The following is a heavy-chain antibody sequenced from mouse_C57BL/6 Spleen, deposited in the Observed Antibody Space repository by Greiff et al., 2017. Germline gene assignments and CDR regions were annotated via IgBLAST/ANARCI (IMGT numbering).Heavy chain of an antibody. J-gene: IGHJ1*03. Sequence: QVQLQQPGAELVKPGASVKLSCKASGYTFTSYWMHWVKQRPGQGLEWIGMIHPNSGSTNYNEKFKSKATLTVDKSSSTAYMQLSSLTSEDSAVYYCARGGLTTVVATRYFDVWGTGTTVTVSS. CDR3: ARGGLTTVVATRYFDV. V-gene: IGHV1-64*01. CDR2: IHPNSGST. D-gene: IGHD1-1*01. CDR1: GYTFTSYW.